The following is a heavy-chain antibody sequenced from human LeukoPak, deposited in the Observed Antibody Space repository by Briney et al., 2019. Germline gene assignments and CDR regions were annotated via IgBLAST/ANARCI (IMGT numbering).Heavy chain of an antibody. Sequence: PSETLSLTCTVSGGSISSHYWSWIRQPPGKGLEWIGYISYSGNTEYNPSLKNRVTMSIDTSKNQFSLRLSSVTAADTAVYYCARSYGSGSYFDSWGQGTLVTVSS. D-gene: IGHD3-10*01. J-gene: IGHJ4*01. CDR3: ARSYGSGSYFDS. CDR2: ISYSGNT. CDR1: GGSISSHY. V-gene: IGHV4-59*11.